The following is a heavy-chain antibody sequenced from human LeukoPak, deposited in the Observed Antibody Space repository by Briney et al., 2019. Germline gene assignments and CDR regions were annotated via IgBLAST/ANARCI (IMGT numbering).Heavy chain of an antibody. CDR2: IRTRPYGGAT. Sequence: GGSLRLSCATSGFTFPDYAVTWFRQAPGKGLECIGFIRTRPYGGATEYAASVKGRFTISRDDSKSIAYLQMNSLRAEDTAVYYCAKFAGEARKSYYYYYYYMDVWGKGTTVTVSS. J-gene: IGHJ6*03. CDR3: AKFAGEARKSYYYYYYYMDV. CDR1: GFTFPDYA. V-gene: IGHV3-49*03.